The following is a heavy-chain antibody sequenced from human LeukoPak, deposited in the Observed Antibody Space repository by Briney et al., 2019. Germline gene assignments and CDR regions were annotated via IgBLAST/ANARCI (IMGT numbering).Heavy chain of an antibody. D-gene: IGHD3-3*01. CDR2: IYYSGST. CDR3: AINFWGGYSKYYFDY. J-gene: IGHJ4*02. V-gene: IGHV4-39*07. CDR1: GGSISSSSYY. Sequence: SETLSLTCTVSGGSISSSSYYWGWIRQPPGKGLEWIGSIYYSGSTYYNPSLKSRVTISVDTSKTQFSLKLSSVTAADTAVYYCAINFWGGYSKYYFDYWGQGTLVTVSS.